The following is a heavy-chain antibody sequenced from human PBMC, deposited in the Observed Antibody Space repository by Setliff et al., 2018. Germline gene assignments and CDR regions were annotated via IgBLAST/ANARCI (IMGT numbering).Heavy chain of an antibody. D-gene: IGHD3-10*01. CDR1: GYTFTSYG. CDR2: ITPIIGIA. CDR3: ARNEYNYYGSGSYYNNLPFEY. V-gene: IGHV1-69*10. Sequence: GASVKVSCKASGYTFTSYGISWVRQAPGQGLEWMGGITPIIGIANYAQKFQGRVTITADKSTSTAYMELSSLRSEDTAVYYCARNEYNYYGSGSYYNNLPFEYWGQGTLVTVSS. J-gene: IGHJ4*02.